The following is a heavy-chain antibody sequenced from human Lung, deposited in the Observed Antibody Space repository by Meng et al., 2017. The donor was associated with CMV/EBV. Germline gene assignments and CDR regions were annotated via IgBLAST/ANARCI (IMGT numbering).Heavy chain of an antibody. Sequence: FTCSTYGMHWVRQAPGQGLEWVAVISYDGRNKNYADSVKGRFTISRDDSKNTLYLLMNSLRAEDTAVYYCARDPTQYYYDTSGYYPDSWGQGTLVTVSS. D-gene: IGHD3-22*01. CDR3: ARDPTQYYYDTSGYYPDS. CDR1: FTCSTYG. CDR2: ISYDGRNK. J-gene: IGHJ4*02. V-gene: IGHV3-30*04.